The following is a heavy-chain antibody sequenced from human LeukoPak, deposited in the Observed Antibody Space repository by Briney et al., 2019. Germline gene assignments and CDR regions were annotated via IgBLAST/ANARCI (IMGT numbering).Heavy chain of an antibody. CDR1: GGSISSYY. D-gene: IGHD2-15*01. V-gene: IGHV4-59*08. J-gene: IGHJ3*02. CDR2: IYYSGST. CDR3: ARHRAMVAATGDAFDI. Sequence: SETLSLTCTVSGGSISSYYWSWIRQPPGKGLEWIGYIYYSGSTNYNPSLESRVTISVDTSKNQFSLKLSSVTAADTAVYYCARHRAMVAATGDAFDIWGQGTMVTVSS.